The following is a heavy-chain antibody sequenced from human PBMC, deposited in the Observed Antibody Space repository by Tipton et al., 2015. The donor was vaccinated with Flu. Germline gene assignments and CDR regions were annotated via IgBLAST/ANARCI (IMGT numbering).Heavy chain of an antibody. J-gene: IGHJ2*01. D-gene: IGHD3-10*01. CDR2: IYYSGST. Sequence: LRLSCTVSGGSISSYYWSWIRQPPGKGLGWIGYIYYSGSTNYNPSLKSRVTISVDTSKNQFSLKLSSVTAADTAVYYCARVCDPRIRYFDLWGRGTLVTVSS. CDR3: ARVCDPRIRYFDL. V-gene: IGHV4-59*01. CDR1: GGSISSYY.